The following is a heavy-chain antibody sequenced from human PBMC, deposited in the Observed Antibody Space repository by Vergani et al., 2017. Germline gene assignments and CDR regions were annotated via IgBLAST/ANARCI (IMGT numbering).Heavy chain of an antibody. V-gene: IGHV1-69*01. CDR2: IIPIFGTA. CDR1: GGTFSSYA. J-gene: IGHJ5*02. Sequence: QVQLVQSGAEVKKPGSSVKVSCKASGGTFSSYAISWVRQAPGQGLDWMGGIIPIFGTANYAQKFQGRVTITEYEATSTAYMERSSLRSEDTAVYYCARDHKILVDTVVRGVIAWFDPWGQGTLVTGSS. D-gene: IGHD3-10*01. CDR3: ARDHKILVDTVVRGVIAWFDP.